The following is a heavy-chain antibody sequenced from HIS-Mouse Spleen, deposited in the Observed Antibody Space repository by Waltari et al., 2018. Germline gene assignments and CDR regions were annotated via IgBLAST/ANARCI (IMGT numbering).Heavy chain of an antibody. J-gene: IGHJ4*02. V-gene: IGHV3-15*01. CDR2: IKSKTDGETT. CDR3: TTVDY. CDR1: GFTFSNAW. Sequence: EVQLVESGGGLVKPWGSLRLSCAASGFTFSNAWMSWVRQAPGKGLEWVGRIKSKTDGETTDYAAPVKGRFTISRDDSKNTLYLQMNSLKTEDTAVYYCTTVDYWGQGTLVTVSS.